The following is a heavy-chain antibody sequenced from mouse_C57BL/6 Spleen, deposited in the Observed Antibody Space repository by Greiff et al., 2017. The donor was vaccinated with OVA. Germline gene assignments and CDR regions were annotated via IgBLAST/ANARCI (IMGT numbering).Heavy chain of an antibody. V-gene: IGHV1-22*01. CDR1: GYTFTDYN. J-gene: IGHJ3*01. CDR2: INPNNGGT. CDR3: ATAYYSKETFAY. D-gene: IGHD2-5*01. Sequence: EVQLQQSGPELVKPGASVKMSCKASGYTFTDYNMHWVKQSHGKSLEWIGYINPNNGGTSYNQKFKGKATLTVNKSSSTAYMELRSLTSEDSAVYDCATAYYSKETFAYWGQGTLVTVSA.